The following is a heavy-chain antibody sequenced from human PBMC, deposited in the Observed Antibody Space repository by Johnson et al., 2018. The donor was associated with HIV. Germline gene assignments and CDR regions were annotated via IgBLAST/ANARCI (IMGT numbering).Heavy chain of an antibody. CDR3: YTSSFEAAFDV. CDR2: ISSDESYK. CDR1: GITFNRFP. D-gene: IGHD6-6*01. V-gene: IGHV3-30*04. Sequence: VQLVESGGGVVQPGRSLRLSCTASGITFNRFPMNWVRPAPGKGLVWVAVISSDESYKHYGDSVKGRVTVSKDSSKSTLFWEMNSRRTEDTAIYYGYTSSFEAAFDVWGQGTRVTVSS. J-gene: IGHJ3*01.